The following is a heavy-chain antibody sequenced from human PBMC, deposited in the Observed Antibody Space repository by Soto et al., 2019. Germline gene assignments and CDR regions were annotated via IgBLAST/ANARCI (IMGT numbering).Heavy chain of an antibody. D-gene: IGHD2-2*01. Sequence: LSLTYAVYGGALIAYCWGWIRQPPGKGLEWIGEINPSGTTNYNPSLKSRVTISVDTSKNQFSLKLSSVTAADTAVYHCALAPAAHILHWGQGTLVTVSS. CDR1: GGALIAYC. V-gene: IGHV4-34*01. CDR2: INPSGTT. J-gene: IGHJ1*01. CDR3: ALAPAAHILH.